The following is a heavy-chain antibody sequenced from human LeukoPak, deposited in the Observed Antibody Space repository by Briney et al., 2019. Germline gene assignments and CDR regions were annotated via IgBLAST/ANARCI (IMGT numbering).Heavy chain of an antibody. D-gene: IGHD3-22*01. J-gene: IGHJ4*02. V-gene: IGHV3-43*02. Sequence: GGSLRLSCAASGFTFDDYAMHWVRQAPGKGLEWVSLISGDGGSTYYADSVKGRFTISRDNAKSSLYLQMNSLRADDTAAYYCARRGSGYYFFDYWGQGTLVTVSS. CDR3: ARRGSGYYFFDY. CDR2: ISGDGGST. CDR1: GFTFDDYA.